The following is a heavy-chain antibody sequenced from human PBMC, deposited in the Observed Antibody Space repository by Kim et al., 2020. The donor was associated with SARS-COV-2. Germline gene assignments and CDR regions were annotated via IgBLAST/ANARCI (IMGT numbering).Heavy chain of an antibody. V-gene: IGHV7-4-1*02. CDR1: GYTFTSYA. CDR2: INTNTGNP. J-gene: IGHJ3*02. CDR3: ARGSYSSSWYPTGGDAFDI. Sequence: ASVKVSCKASGYTFTSYAMNWVRQAPGQGLEWMGWINTNTGNPTYAQGFTGRFVFSLDTSVSTAYLQISSLKAEDTAVYYCARGSYSSSWYPTGGDAFDIWGQGTMVTVSS. D-gene: IGHD6-13*01.